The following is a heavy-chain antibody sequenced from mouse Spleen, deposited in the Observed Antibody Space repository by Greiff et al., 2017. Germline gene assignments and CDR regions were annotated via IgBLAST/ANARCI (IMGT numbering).Heavy chain of an antibody. J-gene: IGHJ3*01. CDR2: ISSGGGNT. V-gene: IGHV5-9-3*01. D-gene: IGHD2-14*01. CDR1: GFTFSSYA. CDR3: ASRRYDRAWFAY. Sequence: EVQGVESGGGLVKLGGSLKLSCAASGFTFSSYAMSWVRQTPEKRLEWVATISSGGGNTYYPDSVKGRFTISRDNAKNTLYLQMSSLKSEDTAMYYCASRRYDRAWFAYWGQGTLVTVSA.